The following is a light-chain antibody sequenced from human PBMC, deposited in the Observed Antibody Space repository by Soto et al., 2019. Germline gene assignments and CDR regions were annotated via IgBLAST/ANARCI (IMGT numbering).Light chain of an antibody. V-gene: IGLV3-1*01. Sequence: SYELTQPPSVSVSPGQPASLTCSGDKLGDKYACWYQQKPGQSPVLVIYQDSKRPSGIPERFSGSNSGNTATLTISGTQAMDEADYYCQAWDSSPVVFGGGTQLTVL. CDR3: QAWDSSPVV. CDR1: KLGDKY. CDR2: QDS. J-gene: IGLJ2*01.